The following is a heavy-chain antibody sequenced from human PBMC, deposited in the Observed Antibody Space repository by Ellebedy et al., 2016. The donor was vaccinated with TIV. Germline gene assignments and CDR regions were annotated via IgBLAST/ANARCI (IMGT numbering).Heavy chain of an antibody. Sequence: PGGSLRLSCAASGFTFTSYAMPWVRQAPGKGLEWVPGISGGGDRAYYADSVKGRFTISRDNSKDTLYLQMNSLRGDDTAVYYCAKEAWFLFGVYCTTTRCYSDYWGQGTLLTVSS. CDR2: ISGGGDRA. J-gene: IGHJ4*02. V-gene: IGHV3-23*01. D-gene: IGHD2-2*01. CDR3: AKEAWFLFGVYCTTTRCYSDY. CDR1: GFTFTSYA.